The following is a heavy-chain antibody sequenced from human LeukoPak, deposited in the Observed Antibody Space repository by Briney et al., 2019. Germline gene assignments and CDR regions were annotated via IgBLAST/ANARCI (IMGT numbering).Heavy chain of an antibody. J-gene: IGHJ3*01. V-gene: IGHV1-2*02. D-gene: IGHD2-2*01. CDR3: APISVPGQYCSSSTCYYAFDF. CDR1: GYIFTDYY. CDR2: INLKNGGT. Sequence: GASVKVSCKASGYIFTDYYMHWVRQAPGQGLEWMGWINLKNGGTLYAQKFRGRVTMTRDTSISTAYMELSWLRPDDSALYYCAPISVPGQYCSSSTCYYAFDFWGQGTLVTVS.